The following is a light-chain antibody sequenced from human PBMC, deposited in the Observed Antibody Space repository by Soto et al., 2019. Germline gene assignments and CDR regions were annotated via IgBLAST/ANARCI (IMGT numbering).Light chain of an antibody. CDR1: QSVSSSY. J-gene: IGKJ4*01. Sequence: TLYPITPSFHVGERAPLSLRASQSVSSSYLAWYQQKPGQAPRLLIYGASSRATGIPDRFSGSGSGTDFTLTISRLEPEDCAVYYCQQYGSSPLTFAGGTKV. V-gene: IGKV3-20*01. CDR2: GAS. CDR3: QQYGSSPLT.